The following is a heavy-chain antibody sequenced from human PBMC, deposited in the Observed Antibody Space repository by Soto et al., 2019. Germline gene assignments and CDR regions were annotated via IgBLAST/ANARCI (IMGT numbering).Heavy chain of an antibody. D-gene: IGHD3-22*01. CDR2: IYPGGVNI. Sequence: ASVKVSCKAIGYSFTSHYMHWVRQAPGQGLEWMGTIYPGGVNIGYAQKFKGRVTMTKDTSTSTVYMELNSLTSEDTAVYYCARGPYYFDSTGYYGHWGQGNLVTVSS. J-gene: IGHJ4*02. V-gene: IGHV1-46*01. CDR3: ARGPYYFDSTGYYGH. CDR1: GYSFTSHY.